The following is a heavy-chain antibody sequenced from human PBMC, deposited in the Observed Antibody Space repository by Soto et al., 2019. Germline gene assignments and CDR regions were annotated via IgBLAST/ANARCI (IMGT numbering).Heavy chain of an antibody. D-gene: IGHD5-18*01. Sequence: SETLSLTCTFSVYSISSGSYWAWIRQPPGKGPEWIASIYHGGTTFYNPSLKSRITISVDTSNNQFSLKLTSVTAADTAVYYCARALAMVVGGSTFDCLGHGTLVIVSS. CDR3: ARALAMVVGGSTFDC. CDR1: VYSISSGSY. V-gene: IGHV4-38-2*02. CDR2: IYHGGTT. J-gene: IGHJ4*01.